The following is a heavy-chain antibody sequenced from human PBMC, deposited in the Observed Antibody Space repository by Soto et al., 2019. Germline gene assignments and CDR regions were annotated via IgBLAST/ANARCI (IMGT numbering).Heavy chain of an antibody. CDR2: INHSGST. CDR3: ARGYGSGRWYYYYGMDV. V-gene: IGHV4-34*01. J-gene: IGHJ6*02. D-gene: IGHD3-10*01. CDR1: GGSFSGYY. Sequence: SETLSLTCAVYGGSFSGYYWSWIRQAPGKGLEWIGEINHSGSTNYNPSLKSRVTISVDTSKNQFSLKLSSVTAADTAVYYCARGYGSGRWYYYYGMDVWGQGTTVTVSS.